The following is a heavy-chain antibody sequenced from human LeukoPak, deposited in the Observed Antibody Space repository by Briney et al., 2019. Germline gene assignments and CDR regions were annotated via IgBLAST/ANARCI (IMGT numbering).Heavy chain of an antibody. CDR1: GYTFTSYY. CDR2: INPSGGST. D-gene: IGHD6-13*01. Sequence: GASVKVSCKASGYTFTSYYMHWVRQAAGQGLEWMGIINPSGGSTSYAQKFQGRVTMTRDTSTSTVYMELSSLRSEDTAVYYCARAPDEQQLADYFDYWGQGTLVTVSS. CDR3: ARAPDEQQLADYFDY. V-gene: IGHV1-46*01. J-gene: IGHJ4*02.